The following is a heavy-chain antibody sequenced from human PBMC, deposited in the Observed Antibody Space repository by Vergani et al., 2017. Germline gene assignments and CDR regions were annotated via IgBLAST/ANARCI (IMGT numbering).Heavy chain of an antibody. Sequence: QVQLVESGGGVVQPGRSLRLSCAASGFTFSSYGLHWVRQAPGKGLEWVAVISYDGSNKYYADSVKGRLTISRDNSKNTLYLQMNSLRAEDTAVYYCARDQNQALPYWGQGTLVTVSS. CDR3: ARDQNQALPY. CDR2: ISYDGSNK. CDR1: GFTFSSYG. J-gene: IGHJ4*02. V-gene: IGHV3-30*03. D-gene: IGHD1-14*01.